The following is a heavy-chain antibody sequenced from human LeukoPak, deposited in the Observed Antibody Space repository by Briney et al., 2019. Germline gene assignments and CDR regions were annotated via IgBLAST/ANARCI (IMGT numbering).Heavy chain of an antibody. Sequence: GGSLRLSCAVSGITLSNYAMSWVRQAPGKGLEWVAGISDSGGRTNYADSVKGRFTISRDNSKNTLYLQMNSLRAEDTAVYFCAKRGVVIRVILVAFHKEAYYFDSWGQGALVTVSS. D-gene: IGHD2-21*01. V-gene: IGHV3-23*01. CDR1: GITLSNYA. CDR2: ISDSGGRT. CDR3: AKRGVVIRVILVAFHKEAYYFDS. J-gene: IGHJ4*02.